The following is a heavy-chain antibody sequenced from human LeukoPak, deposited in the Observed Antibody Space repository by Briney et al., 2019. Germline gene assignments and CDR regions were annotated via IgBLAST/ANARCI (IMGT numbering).Heavy chain of an antibody. D-gene: IGHD6-19*01. Sequence: ASVKVSCKASGGTFSSYAISWVRQAPGQGLEWMGIINPSGGSTSYAQKFQGRVTMTEDTSTDTAYMELSSLRSEDTAVYYCATDLRWLPGRGYWGQGTLVTVSS. CDR3: ATDLRWLPGRGY. CDR1: GGTFSSYA. V-gene: IGHV1-46*01. CDR2: INPSGGST. J-gene: IGHJ4*02.